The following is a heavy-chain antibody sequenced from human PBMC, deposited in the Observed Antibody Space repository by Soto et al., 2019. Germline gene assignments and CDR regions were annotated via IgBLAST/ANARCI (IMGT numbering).Heavy chain of an antibody. CDR1: GFTVSSNY. CDR3: ARGIAAAGTEYFQH. J-gene: IGHJ1*01. Sequence: EVQLVESGGGLVQPGGSLRLSCAASGFTVSSNYMSWVRQAPGKGLEWVSVIYSGGSTYYADSVKGRFTISRHNSKNTLYLQMNSLSAEDTAVYYCARGIAAAGTEYFQHWGQGTLVTVSA. V-gene: IGHV3-53*04. CDR2: IYSGGST. D-gene: IGHD6-13*01.